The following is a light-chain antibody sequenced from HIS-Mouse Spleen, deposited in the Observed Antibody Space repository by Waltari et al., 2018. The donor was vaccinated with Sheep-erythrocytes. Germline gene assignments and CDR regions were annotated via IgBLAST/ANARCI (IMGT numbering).Light chain of an antibody. V-gene: IGKV1-33*01. J-gene: IGKJ2*01. CDR3: QQYDNLPYT. Sequence: DIQMTQSPSSLSASVGHRVTITCQASQDISNYLNWYQQKPGKAPKLLIYDASNLETGVTSRFSGSGSGTDFTFTISSLQPEDIATYYCQQYDNLPYTFGQGTKLEIK. CDR1: QDISNY. CDR2: DAS.